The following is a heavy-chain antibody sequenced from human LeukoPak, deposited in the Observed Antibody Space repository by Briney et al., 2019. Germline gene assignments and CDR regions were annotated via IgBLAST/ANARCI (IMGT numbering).Heavy chain of an antibody. D-gene: IGHD5-18*01. CDR3: ARRMDTAMVKGAHGMDV. V-gene: IGHV5-51*01. CDR1: GYSFTSYW. CDR2: IYPGDSDT. Sequence: GESLKISCKGSGYSFTSYWIGWVRQMPGKGLEWMGIIYPGDSDTRYSPSFQGQVTISADKSISTAYLQWSSLKASDTAMYYCARRMDTAMVKGAHGMDVWGQGTTVTVSS. J-gene: IGHJ6*02.